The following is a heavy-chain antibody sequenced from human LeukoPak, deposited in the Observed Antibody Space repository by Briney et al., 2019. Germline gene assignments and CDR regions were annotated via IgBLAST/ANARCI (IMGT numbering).Heavy chain of an antibody. V-gene: IGHV1-69*05. D-gene: IGHD6-13*01. CDR3: ARSIAAAGNYYYYYYMDV. CDR1: GGTFSSYA. CDR2: IIPIFGTA. J-gene: IGHJ6*03. Sequence: ASVKVSCKASGGTFSSYAISWVRQAPGQGLEWMGGIIPIFGTANYAQKFQGRVTITRNTSISTAYMELSSLRSEDTAVYYCARSIAAAGNYYYYYYMDVWGKGTTVTVSS.